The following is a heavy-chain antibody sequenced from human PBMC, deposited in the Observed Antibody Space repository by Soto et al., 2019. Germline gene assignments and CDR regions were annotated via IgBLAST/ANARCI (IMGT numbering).Heavy chain of an antibody. J-gene: IGHJ4*02. CDR1: GYTFTSYA. CDR3: AKDTGLGGTGSLCFDY. CDR2: INAGNGNT. V-gene: IGHV1-3*01. Sequence: GASVKVSCKASGYTFTSYAMHWVRQAPGQRLEWMGWINAGNGNTKYSQKFQGRVTITRDTPASTAYMELSSLRAEDTAVYYCAKDTGLGGTGSLCFDYWGQGTLVTVS. D-gene: IGHD1-1*01.